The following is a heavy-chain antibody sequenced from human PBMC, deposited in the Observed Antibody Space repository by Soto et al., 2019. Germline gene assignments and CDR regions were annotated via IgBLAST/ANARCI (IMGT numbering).Heavy chain of an antibody. CDR3: SRGWGFDP. CDR2: IKQDGSEK. V-gene: IGHV3-7*04. Sequence: EVQRVESGGGLVQPGGSLRLSCAASGFTFSSYWMTWVRQAPGKGLEWVANIKQDGSEKYYVDSVKGRFTISRDNAKNTLYPHMYSLTAEEPAVYYCSRGWGFDPWGQGTLVTVSS. CDR1: GFTFSSYW. J-gene: IGHJ5*02. D-gene: IGHD1-26*01.